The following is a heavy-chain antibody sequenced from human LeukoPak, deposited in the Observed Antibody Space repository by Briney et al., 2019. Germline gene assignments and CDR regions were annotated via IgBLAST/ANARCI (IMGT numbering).Heavy chain of an antibody. CDR1: GGSISSGGYY. D-gene: IGHD2-2*01. V-gene: IGHV4-30-2*01. CDR3: ARGYCSSTYCYSSMRGYYYYMDV. J-gene: IGHJ6*03. CDR2: IYHSGST. Sequence: SETLSLTCTVSGGSISSGGYYWSWIRQPPGKGLEWIGYIYHSGSTYYNPSLKSRVTISVDRSKNQFSLKLSSVTAADTAVYYCARGYCSSTYCYSSMRGYYYYMDVWGKGITVTVSS.